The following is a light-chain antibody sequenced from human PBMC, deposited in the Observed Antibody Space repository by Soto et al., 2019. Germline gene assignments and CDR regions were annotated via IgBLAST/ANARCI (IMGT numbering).Light chain of an antibody. CDR2: DTS. J-gene: IGKJ5*01. CDR3: QQYDNWPPIT. Sequence: CRASQSVSSNLAWYQQKPGQAPRLLIYDTSTRATGIPARFSGSGSGTEFTLTISSLQSEDFAVYYCQQYDNWPPITFGQGTRLEIK. V-gene: IGKV3-15*01. CDR1: QSVSSN.